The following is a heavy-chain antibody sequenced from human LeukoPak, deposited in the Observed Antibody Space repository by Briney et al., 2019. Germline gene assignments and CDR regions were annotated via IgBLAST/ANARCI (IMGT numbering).Heavy chain of an antibody. CDR1: GGSISGYY. D-gene: IGHD6-13*01. J-gene: IGHJ5*02. V-gene: IGHV4-59*01. CDR2: IYYSAST. CDR3: AGSSSSWSFDP. Sequence: ASETLSLTCTVSGGSISGYYWSWIRQPPGKGLEWVGYIYYSASTNYNPSLKSRVTISVVTSKNQVSLKLSSVTAADTAVYYCAGSSSSWSFDPWGQGTLVTVSS.